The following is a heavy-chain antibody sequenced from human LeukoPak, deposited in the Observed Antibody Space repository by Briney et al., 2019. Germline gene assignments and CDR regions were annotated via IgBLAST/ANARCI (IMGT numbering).Heavy chain of an antibody. CDR2: ISSSSSYI. CDR3: ARDYSSGWYYFDY. D-gene: IGHD6-19*01. J-gene: IGHJ4*02. CDR1: GFTFSSYS. Sequence: RPGGSLRLSCAASGFTFSSYSMNWVRQAPGKGLEWVSSISSSSSYICYADSVKGRFTISRDNAKNSLYLQMNSLRAEDTAVYYCARDYSSGWYYFDYWGQGTLVTVSS. V-gene: IGHV3-21*01.